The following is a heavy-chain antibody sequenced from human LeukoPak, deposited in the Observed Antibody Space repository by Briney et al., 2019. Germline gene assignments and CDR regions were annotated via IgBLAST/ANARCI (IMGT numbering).Heavy chain of an antibody. V-gene: IGHV1-2*02. CDR1: GYTFTDYY. CDR3: ARVGSSWLTLPYYFDY. D-gene: IGHD6-13*01. Sequence: ASVKVSCKASGYTFTDYYMHWVRQAPGQGLEWMGWINPNSGGTNYAQKFQGRVTMTRDTSISTAYMELSRLRSDDTAVYYCARVGSSWLTLPYYFDYWGQGTLVTVSS. J-gene: IGHJ4*02. CDR2: INPNSGGT.